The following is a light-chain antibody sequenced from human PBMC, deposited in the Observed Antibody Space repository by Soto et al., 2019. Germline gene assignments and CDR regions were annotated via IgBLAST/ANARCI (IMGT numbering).Light chain of an antibody. CDR3: QSLGTGIQV. CDR2: INSDGSH. CDR1: SGHSTYA. J-gene: IGLJ3*02. V-gene: IGLV4-69*01. Sequence: QSVLTQSPSVSASLGASVKLTCTLSSGHSTYAIAWHQQQPEKGPRFLMKINSDGSHSKGDGFFDRFSGSSSGAERHLTIASLQSEDEADYYCQSLGTGIQVFGGGTKVTVL.